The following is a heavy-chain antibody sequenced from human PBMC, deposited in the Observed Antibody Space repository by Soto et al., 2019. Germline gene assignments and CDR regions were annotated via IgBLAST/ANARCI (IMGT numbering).Heavy chain of an antibody. J-gene: IGHJ4*02. CDR1: GYTFTSYG. D-gene: IGHD6-19*01. Sequence: ASVKVSCKASGYTFTSYGISWVRQAPGQGLEWMGWISAYNGNTNYAQKLQGRVTMTTDPSTSTAYMELRSLRSDDTAVYYCARDQIEQWLSRFDYWGQGTLVTVSS. CDR3: ARDQIEQWLSRFDY. CDR2: ISAYNGNT. V-gene: IGHV1-18*01.